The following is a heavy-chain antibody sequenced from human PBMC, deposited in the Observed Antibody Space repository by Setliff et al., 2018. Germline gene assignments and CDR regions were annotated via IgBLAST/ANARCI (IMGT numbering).Heavy chain of an antibody. D-gene: IGHD2-15*01. V-gene: IGHV3-48*03. J-gene: IGHJ5*02. CDR2: ISSSGTDM. CDR3: ARESVAATYNWFDP. Sequence: GGSLRLSCAASVFSLGSYEFNWVRQAPGKGLEWVSYISSSGTDMYYVDSVKGRFTISRDNAKNSLYLQMNSLRVEDTAVYYCARESVAATYNWFDPWGQGTLVTVSS. CDR1: VFSLGSYE.